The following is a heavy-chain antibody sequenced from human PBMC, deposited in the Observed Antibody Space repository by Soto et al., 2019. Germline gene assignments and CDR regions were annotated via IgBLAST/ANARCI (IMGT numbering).Heavy chain of an antibody. CDR2: IWYNGKNK. D-gene: IGHD3-16*01. Sequence: VGSLRLSCAASGFTFSSYGMHWVRQAPDKGLEWVANIWYNGKNKYYADSVKGRFTISRDNSKNTSYLQMNSLRAEDTAVYFCARGGKNSYGMDVWGQGTTVTVSS. V-gene: IGHV3-33*08. J-gene: IGHJ6*02. CDR3: ARGGKNSYGMDV. CDR1: GFTFSSYG.